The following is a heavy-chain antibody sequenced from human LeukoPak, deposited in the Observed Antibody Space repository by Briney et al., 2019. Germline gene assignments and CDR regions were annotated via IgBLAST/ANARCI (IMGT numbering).Heavy chain of an antibody. V-gene: IGHV4-39*07. CDR3: ARDVRLIAAAGTGYNWFDP. Sequence: PSETLSLTCTVSGGSISSSSYYWGWIRQPPGKGLEWIGSIYYSGSTYYNPSLKSRVTISVDTSKNQFSLKLSSVTAADTAVYYCARDVRLIAAAGTGYNWFDPWGQGTLVTVSS. J-gene: IGHJ5*02. D-gene: IGHD6-13*01. CDR2: IYYSGST. CDR1: GGSISSSSYY.